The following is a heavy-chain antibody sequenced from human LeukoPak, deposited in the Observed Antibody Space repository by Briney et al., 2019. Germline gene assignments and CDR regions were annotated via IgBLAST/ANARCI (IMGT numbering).Heavy chain of an antibody. CDR1: GGSFSGYY. V-gene: IGHV4-34*01. Sequence: PSETLSLTCAVYGGSFSGYYWSWIRQPPGKGLEWIGEINHSGSTNYNPSLKSRVTISVDTSKNRFSLKLSSVTAADTAVYYCTRVRGRYYYGSGSSSSDVWGKGTTVTVSS. CDR2: INHSGST. CDR3: TRVRGRYYYGSGSSSSDV. D-gene: IGHD3-10*01. J-gene: IGHJ6*04.